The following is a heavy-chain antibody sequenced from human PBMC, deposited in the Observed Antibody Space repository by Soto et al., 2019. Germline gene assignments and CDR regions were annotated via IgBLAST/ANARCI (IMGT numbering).Heavy chain of an antibody. CDR3: AKDRGETDGVVTAKKSRTLGYYYGMDV. J-gene: IGHJ6*02. V-gene: IGHV3-23*01. D-gene: IGHD3-10*01. CDR1: GFTFSSYA. Sequence: QTGGSLRLSCAASGFTFSSYAMSWVRQAPGKGLEWVSAISGSGGSTYYADSVKGRFTISRDNSKNTLYLQMNSLRAEDTAVYYCAKDRGETDGVVTAKKSRTLGYYYGMDVWGQGTTVTVSS. CDR2: ISGSGGST.